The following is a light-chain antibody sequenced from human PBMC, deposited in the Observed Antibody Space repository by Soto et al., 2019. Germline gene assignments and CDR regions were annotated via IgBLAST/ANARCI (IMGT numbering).Light chain of an antibody. CDR1: QSISSNY. Sequence: EIVLTQSPGTLSLSPGDRATLSCRASQSISSNYLAWYQQRPGQAPRLLIYGASNTATDIPDRFSGSGSGTDFTLTISRLEPEDFAVYYCQQYDTSPYTFGRGTKLDIK. V-gene: IGKV3-20*01. CDR2: GAS. J-gene: IGKJ2*01. CDR3: QQYDTSPYT.